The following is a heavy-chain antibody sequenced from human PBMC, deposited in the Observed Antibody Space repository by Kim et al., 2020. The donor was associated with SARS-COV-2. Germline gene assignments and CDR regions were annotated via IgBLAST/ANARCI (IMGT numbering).Heavy chain of an antibody. CDR3: ARAMITFGGVTLYYFDY. V-gene: IGHV3-48*02. J-gene: IGHJ4*02. Sequence: GGSLRLSCAASGFTFSSYSMNWVRQAPGKGLEWVSYISSSSSTIYYADSVKGRFTISRDNAKNSLYLQMNSLRDEDTAVYYCARAMITFGGVTLYYFDYWGQGTLVTVSS. D-gene: IGHD3-16*01. CDR2: ISSSSSTI. CDR1: GFTFSSYS.